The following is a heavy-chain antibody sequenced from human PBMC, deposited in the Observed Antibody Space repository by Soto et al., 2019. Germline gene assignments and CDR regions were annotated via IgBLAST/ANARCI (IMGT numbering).Heavy chain of an antibody. CDR1: RLTFSNYA. Sequence: HPGGSLRLSCVISRLTFSNYALNWVRQAPGKGLEWVSSISGSGDTTYYADSVKGRFTVSRDNSKNTLYLQMNSLRVEDTALYYCAKADYSYSWAPGDYWGQGTLVTVSS. D-gene: IGHD6-13*01. V-gene: IGHV3-23*01. CDR2: ISGSGDTT. J-gene: IGHJ4*02. CDR3: AKADYSYSWAPGDY.